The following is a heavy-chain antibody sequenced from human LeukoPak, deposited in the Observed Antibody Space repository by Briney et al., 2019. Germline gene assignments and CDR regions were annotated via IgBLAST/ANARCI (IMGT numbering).Heavy chain of an antibody. CDR1: GYTFTSYG. CDR3: ARDPGCYRSDY. Sequence: ASVKASCTASGYTFTSYGISWVRQSPGQGLEWMGWISTYKNNTNYAQKLQGRVTMTTDTSTSTAYMELRSLRSDDTAVYYCARDPGCYRSDYWGQRPVVTVSS. V-gene: IGHV1-18*01. CDR2: ISTYKNNT. D-gene: IGHD3-16*02. J-gene: IGHJ4*02.